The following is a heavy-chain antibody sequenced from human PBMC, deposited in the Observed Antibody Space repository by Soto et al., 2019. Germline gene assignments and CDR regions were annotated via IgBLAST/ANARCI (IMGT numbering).Heavy chain of an antibody. J-gene: IGHJ6*02. CDR1: GYTFTYRY. CDR3: ATSGVVVIAYYYYGMDV. Sequence: SVKVSCTASGYTFTYRYLHWVRQAPGQALEWMGWITPFNGNTNYAQKFQDRVTITRDRSMSTAYMELSSLRSEDTAMYYCATSGVVVIAYYYYGMDVWGQGTTVTV. CDR2: ITPFNGNT. D-gene: IGHD3-22*01. V-gene: IGHV1-45*02.